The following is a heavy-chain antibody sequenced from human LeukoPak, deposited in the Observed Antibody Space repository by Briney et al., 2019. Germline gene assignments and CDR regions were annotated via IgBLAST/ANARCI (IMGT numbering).Heavy chain of an antibody. CDR2: INHNGNVN. CDR1: GFTFSSYS. V-gene: IGHV3-7*03. CDR3: ARGGGLDV. J-gene: IGHJ6*02. Sequence: GGSLRLSCAASGFTFSSYSMNWARQAPGKGLEWVASINHNGNVNYYVDSVKGRFTIPRDNAKNSLYLQMSNLRAEDTAVYFCARGGGLDVWGQGATVTVSS. D-gene: IGHD3-16*01.